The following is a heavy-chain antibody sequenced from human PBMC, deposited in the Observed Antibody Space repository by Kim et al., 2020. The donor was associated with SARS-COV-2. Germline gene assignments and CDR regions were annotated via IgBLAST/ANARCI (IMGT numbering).Heavy chain of an antibody. V-gene: IGHV3-74*01. CDR3: ARGSFKDGMDV. Sequence: TKYADSVKGRVTRSRDNAKSTVYLQMHSLRGEDTAVYYWARGSFKDGMDVWGQGTTVTVSS. CDR2: T. J-gene: IGHJ6*02.